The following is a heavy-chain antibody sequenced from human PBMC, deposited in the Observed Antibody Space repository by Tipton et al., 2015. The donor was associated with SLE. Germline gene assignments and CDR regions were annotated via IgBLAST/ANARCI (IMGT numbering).Heavy chain of an antibody. J-gene: IGHJ4*02. Sequence: QLVPSGAEVKKPGSSVKVSCNASGGTFSSYAISWVRQAPGPGLEWMGWISTYNGNTNYAQKLQGIVTMTTDTSTSTAYMELRSLRSDDTAVYYCARDASPYYEFWSGYYGVFDYWGQGTLVTVSS. CDR1: GGTFSSYA. CDR2: ISTYNGNT. CDR3: ARDASPYYEFWSGYYGVFDY. V-gene: IGHV1-18*01. D-gene: IGHD3-3*01.